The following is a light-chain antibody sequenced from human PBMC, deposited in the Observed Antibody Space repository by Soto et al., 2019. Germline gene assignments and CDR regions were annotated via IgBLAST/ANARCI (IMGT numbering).Light chain of an antibody. CDR1: SSDVGSYNY. J-gene: IGLJ1*01. CDR2: DVS. V-gene: IGLV2-14*03. CDR3: STSKTCGTLV. Sequence: QSVLTQPASVSGSPGQSIIISCTGTSSDVGSYNYVSWYQHHPGKAPKFMIYDVSNRPSGVSNRFSGSKSGNTASLTISGLQAEHEADYYCSTSKTCGTLVFGSRTKLTVL.